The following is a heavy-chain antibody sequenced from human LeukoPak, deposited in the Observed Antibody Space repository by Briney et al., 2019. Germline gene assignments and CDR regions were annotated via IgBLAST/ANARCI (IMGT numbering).Heavy chain of an antibody. D-gene: IGHD3-22*01. V-gene: IGHV3-23*03. CDR1: GFTFSSYA. CDR2: IYGGGST. CDR3: AKIADRSGYSIDY. J-gene: IGHJ4*02. Sequence: GGSLRLSCAASGFTFSSYAMSWVRQAPGKGLEWVSVIYGGGSTYYADSVKGRFTISRDNSKSTLYLQMNSLRAEDTAVYYCAKIADRSGYSIDYWGQGTLVTVSS.